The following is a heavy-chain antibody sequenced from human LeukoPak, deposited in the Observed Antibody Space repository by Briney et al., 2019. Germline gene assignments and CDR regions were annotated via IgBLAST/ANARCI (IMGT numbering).Heavy chain of an antibody. V-gene: IGHV4-39*07. Sequence: SETLSLTCTVSGGSISSSTYYWGWIRQPPGKGLEWIGSIYYSGSTYSNPSLKSRVTVSVDTSKNQFSLKLSSVTAADTAVYYCASLPYYYDSSGYYRTAEYFQHWGQGTLVTVSS. CDR2: IYYSGST. D-gene: IGHD3-22*01. CDR3: ASLPYYYDSSGYYRTAEYFQH. CDR1: GGSISSSTYY. J-gene: IGHJ1*01.